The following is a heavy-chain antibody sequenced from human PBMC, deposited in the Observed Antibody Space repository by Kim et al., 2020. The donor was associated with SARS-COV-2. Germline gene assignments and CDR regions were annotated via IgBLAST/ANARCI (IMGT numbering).Heavy chain of an antibody. D-gene: IGHD3-3*01. CDR3: ARHRDTGFFQS. J-gene: IGHJ5*02. Sequence: TNYNPSLKSRLTMSIDTSKRQFSLTLRSVTATDTAVYFCARHRDTGFFQSWGQGTLVTVSS. V-gene: IGHV4-59*08. CDR2: T.